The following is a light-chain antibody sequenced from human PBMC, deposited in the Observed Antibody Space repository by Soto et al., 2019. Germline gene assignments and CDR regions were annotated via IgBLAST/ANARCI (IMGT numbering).Light chain of an antibody. CDR3: SSHAGSNLVV. Sequence: QSVLTQPPSASGSPGQSVTISCTGTSIDVGGYNYVSWYQQHPGKAPKLMIYEVNKRPSGVPDRFSGSKSGNTASLTVSGLQAEDEADYYCSSHAGSNLVVFGGGTKLTVL. J-gene: IGLJ2*01. CDR1: SIDVGGYNY. CDR2: EVN. V-gene: IGLV2-8*01.